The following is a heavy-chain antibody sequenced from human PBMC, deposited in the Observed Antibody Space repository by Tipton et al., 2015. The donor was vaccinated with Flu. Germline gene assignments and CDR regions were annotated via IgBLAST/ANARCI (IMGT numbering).Heavy chain of an antibody. Sequence: QLVQSGAEVKRPGASVKVSCKASGYTFTNYGISWVRQAPGQGLEWMGWISGYNGDTKSVQKFRGRVAMTADTATNTAYMELGTLRSDDTAVYYCARDAPYDFWSSNSKNYYSGMDVWGQGTTVTVSS. V-gene: IGHV1-18*01. J-gene: IGHJ6*02. CDR3: ARDAPYDFWSSNSKNYYSGMDV. CDR1: GYTFTNYG. CDR2: ISGYNGDT. D-gene: IGHD3-3*01.